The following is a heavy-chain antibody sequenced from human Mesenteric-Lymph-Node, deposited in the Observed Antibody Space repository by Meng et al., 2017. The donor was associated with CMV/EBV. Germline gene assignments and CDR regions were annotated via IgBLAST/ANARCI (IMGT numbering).Heavy chain of an antibody. CDR3: ARDGYSTNWFVS. Sequence: SCVASGITVSTNYMNWVRQAPGKGLEWVSHIYGGGTTSYADSVKGRFTISRDNSKNTVYLQMNSLRVEDTAVYYCARDGYSTNWFVSWGQGTLVTVSS. CDR2: IYGGGTT. V-gene: IGHV3-53*01. J-gene: IGHJ5*02. D-gene: IGHD5-12*01. CDR1: GITVSTNY.